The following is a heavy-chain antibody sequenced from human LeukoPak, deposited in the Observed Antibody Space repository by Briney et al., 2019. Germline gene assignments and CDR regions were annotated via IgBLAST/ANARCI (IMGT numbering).Heavy chain of an antibody. V-gene: IGHV4-4*02. CDR1: GGSVGSNNW. D-gene: IGHD1-1*01. CDR3: ARVNVTTPFDY. Sequence: PSETLSLTCAVSGGSVGSNNWWCWVRQPPGKGLEWIGEISHSGNTNYNPSLESRVTMSVDTSNNHFSLELSSVTAADTAVYFCARVNVTTPFDYWGQGALVTVSS. J-gene: IGHJ4*02. CDR2: ISHSGNT.